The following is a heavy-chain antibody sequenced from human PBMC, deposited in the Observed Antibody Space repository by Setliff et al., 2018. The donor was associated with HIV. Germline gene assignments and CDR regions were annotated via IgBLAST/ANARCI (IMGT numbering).Heavy chain of an antibody. V-gene: IGHV1-8*01. CDR1: GYTFTSLD. Sequence: SVKVSCKASGYTFTSLDINWVRQATGQGLEWMGWMNPKSGNTGYAQKFQGRVTMTRNTPISTAYMELNSLRSEDTAVYYCARAGGASCSYWGCHDILTGKYNDYYYYMDVWGKGTTVTVSS. J-gene: IGHJ6*03. CDR2: MNPKSGNT. D-gene: IGHD3-9*01. CDR3: ARAGGASCSYWGCHDILTGKYNDYYYYMDV.